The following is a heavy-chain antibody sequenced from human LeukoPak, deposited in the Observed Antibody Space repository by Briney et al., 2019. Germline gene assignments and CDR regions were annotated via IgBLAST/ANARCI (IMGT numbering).Heavy chain of an antibody. CDR1: GFNFNDYG. CDR2: IWHDGNNK. J-gene: IGHJ4*02. V-gene: IGHV3-33*01. Sequence: GGSLRLSCAASGFNFNDYGMHWVCQAPGKGLEWVAIIWHDGNNKYYADSVRGRFTISRDNSKNTLYLEMISLRAEDTAVYYCARDGAYSYTYWGQGTLVIVSS. D-gene: IGHD5-18*01. CDR3: ARDGAYSYTY.